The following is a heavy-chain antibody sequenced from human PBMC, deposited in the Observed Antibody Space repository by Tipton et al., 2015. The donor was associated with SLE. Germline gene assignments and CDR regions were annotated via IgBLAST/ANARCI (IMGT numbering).Heavy chain of an antibody. V-gene: IGHV4-39*07. CDR2: IYYSGST. J-gene: IGHJ4*02. CDR3: AREDYNSFDF. Sequence: TLSLTCTVSGDSISSSSYYWGWLRQPPGKGLEWIGSIYYSGSTYYNPSLKSRVTISVDTSKNQFSLKLSSVTAADTAVYFRAREDYNSFDFWGQGNLVIVS. D-gene: IGHD4/OR15-4a*01. CDR1: GDSISSSSYY.